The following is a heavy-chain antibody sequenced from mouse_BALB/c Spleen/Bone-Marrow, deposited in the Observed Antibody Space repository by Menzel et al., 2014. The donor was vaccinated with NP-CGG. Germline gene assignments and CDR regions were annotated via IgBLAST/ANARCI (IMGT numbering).Heavy chain of an antibody. V-gene: IGHV14-3*02. CDR1: GFNIKDTY. Sequence: EVKLMESGAELVKPGASVKLSCTASGFNIKDTYMHWVKQRPEQGLEWIGRIDPANGNTKYDPKFQGKATITADTSSNTAYLQLSSLTSEDTAVYYCASSAYSWGQGTPVTVSA. CDR2: IDPANGNT. J-gene: IGHJ3*01. CDR3: ASSAYS. D-gene: IGHD2-10*01.